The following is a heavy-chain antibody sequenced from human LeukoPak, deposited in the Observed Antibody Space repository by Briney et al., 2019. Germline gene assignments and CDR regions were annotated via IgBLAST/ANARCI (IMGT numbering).Heavy chain of an antibody. D-gene: IGHD6-19*01. V-gene: IGHV3-33*01. J-gene: IGHJ6*02. CDR1: GFTFSSYG. CDR2: IWYDGSNK. CDR3: ARDFRGVTGWYGMDV. Sequence: PGRSLRLSCAASGFTFSSYGMHWVRQAPGKGLEWVAVIWYDGSNKYYADSVKGRFTISRDNSKNTLYLQMNSLRAEDTAVYYCARDFRGVTGWYGMDVWGQGTTVTVSS.